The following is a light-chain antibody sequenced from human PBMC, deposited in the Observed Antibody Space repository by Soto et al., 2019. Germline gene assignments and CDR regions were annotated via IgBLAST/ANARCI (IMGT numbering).Light chain of an antibody. V-gene: IGKV3-20*01. J-gene: IGKJ1*01. CDR3: QQYGSSPMWT. Sequence: DIVFTQSPGTLSLSPGERATLSCRASQSVSSSYLAWYQRKPGQAPRLLIYGASSRANGIPDRFSGSGSGTDLTLTISRLETEDFAVYDCQQYGSSPMWTFGQGTKVDIK. CDR1: QSVSSSY. CDR2: GAS.